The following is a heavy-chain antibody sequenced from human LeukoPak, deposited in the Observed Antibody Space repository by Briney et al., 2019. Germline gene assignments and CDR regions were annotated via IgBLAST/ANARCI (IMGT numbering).Heavy chain of an antibody. V-gene: IGHV1-24*01. CDR1: GYTLTELS. CDR3: ATQDSTGELDY. CDR2: FDPEDGET. J-gene: IGHJ4*02. Sequence: ASVKVSCKISGYTLTELSMHWVRQAPGKGLEWMGGFDPEDGETIYAQKFQGRVAMTEDTSTDTAYMELSTLRSEDTAVYYCATQDSTGELDYWGQGTLVTVSS. D-gene: IGHD4-17*01.